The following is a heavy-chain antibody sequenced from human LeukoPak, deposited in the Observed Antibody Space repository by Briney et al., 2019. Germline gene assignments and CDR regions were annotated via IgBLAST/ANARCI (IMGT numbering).Heavy chain of an antibody. D-gene: IGHD2-8*01. CDR3: VLAPNSNWFDF. CDR1: GDSISGFY. V-gene: IGHV4-59*12. Sequence: SETLSLTCSVSGDSISGFYWNWIRQSPEKGLEWIAVTHYSGTTNYNPSLKSRVTISIDTSRQQFFLKLSSVTAADTAVYYCVLAPNSNWFDFWGQGTRVAVSS. CDR2: THYSGTT. J-gene: IGHJ5*01.